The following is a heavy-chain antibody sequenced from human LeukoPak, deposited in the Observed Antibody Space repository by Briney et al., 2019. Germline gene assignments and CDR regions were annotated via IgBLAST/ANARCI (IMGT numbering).Heavy chain of an antibody. CDR3: ARDRSPYYDTLTGPTNWFDP. V-gene: IGHV1-69*13. Sequence: SVKVSCKASGGTFSSYAISWVRQAPGQGLEWMGGIIPIFGTANYAQKFQGRVTITADESTSTAYMELSSLRSEDTAVYYCARDRSPYYDTLTGPTNWFDPWGQGTLVTVSS. J-gene: IGHJ5*02. CDR1: GGTFSSYA. D-gene: IGHD3-9*01. CDR2: IIPIFGTA.